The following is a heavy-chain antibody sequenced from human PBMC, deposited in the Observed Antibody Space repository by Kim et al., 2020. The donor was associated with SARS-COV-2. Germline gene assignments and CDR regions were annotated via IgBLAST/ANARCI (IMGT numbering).Heavy chain of an antibody. V-gene: IGHV3-30*18. Sequence: GGSLRLSCAASGFTFSSYGMHWVRQAPGKGLEWVAVISYDGSNKYYADSVKGRFTISRDNSKNTLYLQMNSLRAEDTAVYYCAKDAWSPSILTGYYTAYYYYYGMEVWGQGTTVTVSS. J-gene: IGHJ6*02. D-gene: IGHD3-9*01. CDR3: AKDAWSPSILTGYYTAYYYYYGMEV. CDR1: GFTFSSYG. CDR2: ISYDGSNK.